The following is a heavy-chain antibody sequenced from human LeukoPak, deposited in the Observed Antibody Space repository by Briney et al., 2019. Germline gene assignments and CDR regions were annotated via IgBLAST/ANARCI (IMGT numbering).Heavy chain of an antibody. J-gene: IGHJ4*02. CDR1: GYTFTDYF. CDR3: ARDLAGSSGCDY. Sequence: ASVKVSCKASGYTFTDYFMHWVRQAPGQGLEWMGWINPNSGGTNYAQKFQGRVTVTRDTSISTAYIELSRLRYDDTAVYYCARDLAGSSGCDYGGQGPLVTVSS. V-gene: IGHV1-2*02. D-gene: IGHD6-13*01. CDR2: INPNSGGT.